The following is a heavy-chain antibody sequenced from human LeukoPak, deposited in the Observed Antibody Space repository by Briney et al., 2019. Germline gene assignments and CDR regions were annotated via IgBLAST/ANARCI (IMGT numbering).Heavy chain of an antibody. CDR1: GFTFSSYS. Sequence: GGSLRLSCAASGFTFSSYSMNWVRQAPGKGLEWVSSISSRSNYIYYADSVKGRFTISRDNAKNSLYLQMNSLRAEDTAVYYCARGAYCSGGSCPPSPDYWGQGTLVTVSS. J-gene: IGHJ4*02. CDR2: ISSRSNYI. D-gene: IGHD2-15*01. V-gene: IGHV3-21*01. CDR3: ARGAYCSGGSCPPSPDY.